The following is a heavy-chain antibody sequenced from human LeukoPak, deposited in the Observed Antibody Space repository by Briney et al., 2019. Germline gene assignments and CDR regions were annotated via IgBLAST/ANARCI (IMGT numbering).Heavy chain of an antibody. J-gene: IGHJ4*02. Sequence: GGSLRLSCADSGFTFSSYAMSWVRQAPGKGLEWVSSISGSSTRTYYADSVKGRFTVSRDNPKNTLYLQMNSLRAEDTAVYYCAKGSSPPVAGLLDYWGQGTLVTVSS. CDR2: ISGSSTRT. V-gene: IGHV3-23*01. D-gene: IGHD6-19*01. CDR1: GFTFSSYA. CDR3: AKGSSPPVAGLLDY.